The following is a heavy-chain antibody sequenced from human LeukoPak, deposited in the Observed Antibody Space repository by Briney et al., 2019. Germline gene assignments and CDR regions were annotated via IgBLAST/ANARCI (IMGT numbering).Heavy chain of an antibody. J-gene: IGHJ4*02. CDR2: ISSSGTTI. Sequence: GGSLRLSCAASGFIFSDYYMSWIRQAPGKGLEWVSYISSSGTTIYYADSLKGRFTISRDNAKDSLYLQMNSLRAEDTAVYYCAKGRGLLWFGEPMGLFDYWGQGTLVTVSS. CDR3: AKGRGLLWFGEPMGLFDY. V-gene: IGHV3-11*01. D-gene: IGHD3-10*01. CDR1: GFIFSDYY.